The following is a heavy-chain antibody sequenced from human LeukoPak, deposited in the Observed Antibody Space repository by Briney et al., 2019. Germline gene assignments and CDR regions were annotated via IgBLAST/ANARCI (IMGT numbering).Heavy chain of an antibody. CDR1: GGSISSYY. CDR3: ARPLGSGWWGVFDP. CDR2: IYTSGST. J-gene: IGHJ5*02. Sequence: SETLSLTCTVSGGSISSYYWSWIRQPAGKGLEWIGRIYTSGSTNYNPSLKSRVTMSVDTSKNQFSLKLSSVTAADTAVYYCARPLGSGWWGVFDPWGQGTLVTVSS. V-gene: IGHV4-4*07. D-gene: IGHD6-19*01.